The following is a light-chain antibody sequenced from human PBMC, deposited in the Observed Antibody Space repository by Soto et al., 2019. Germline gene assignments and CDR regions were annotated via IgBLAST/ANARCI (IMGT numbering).Light chain of an antibody. CDR2: DAS. CDR1: QTITTY. CDR3: QQSYSTPRT. J-gene: IGKJ5*01. V-gene: IGKV1-39*01. Sequence: DIQMTQSPSSLSASIGARVTITCRASQTITTYLNWYQQKPGKAPNLLIYDASSLQSGVPSRFSGSGSGTDFTLTISSLQAEDSGTYYCQQSYSTPRTFGHGTRREIK.